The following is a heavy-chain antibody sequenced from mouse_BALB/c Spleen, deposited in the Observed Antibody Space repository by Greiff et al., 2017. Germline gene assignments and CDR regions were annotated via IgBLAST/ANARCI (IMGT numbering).Heavy chain of an antibody. V-gene: IGHV5-6-4*01. CDR1: GFTFSSYT. CDR3: TRDDTTGDWYFDV. CDR2: ISSGGSYT. J-gene: IGHJ1*01. Sequence: DVMLVESGGGLVKPGGSLKLSCAASGFTFSSYTMSWVRQTPEKRLEWVATISSGGSYTYYPDSVKGRFTISRDNAKNTLYLQMSSLKSEDTAMYYCTRDDTTGDWYFDVWGAGTTVTVSS. D-gene: IGHD1-1*01.